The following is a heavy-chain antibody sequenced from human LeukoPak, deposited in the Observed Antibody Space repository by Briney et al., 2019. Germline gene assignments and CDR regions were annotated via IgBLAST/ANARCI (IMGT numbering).Heavy chain of an antibody. CDR2: LSYSGKT. Sequence: SETLSLTCTISGGSISSSTYYWGWIRQPPGKGLEWIGTLSYSGKTYYNPSLESRVTISIDTSKNQFSLKLTSATAADTAVYYCARDHPSASYTYYYYYMDVWGKGTTVTISS. CDR3: ARDHPSASYTYYYYYMDV. J-gene: IGHJ6*03. V-gene: IGHV4-39*07. D-gene: IGHD3-10*01. CDR1: GGSISSSTYY.